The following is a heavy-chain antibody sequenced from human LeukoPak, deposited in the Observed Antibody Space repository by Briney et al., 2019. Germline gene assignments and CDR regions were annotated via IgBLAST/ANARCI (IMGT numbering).Heavy chain of an antibody. CDR3: AADYGGNSGGY. CDR2: IVVGSGNT. Sequence: SVKVSCKASGFNFTSSAVQWVRQARGQRLEWIGWIVVGSGNTNYAQKFQERVTITRDMSTSTAYMELSSLRSEDTAVYYCAADYGGNSGGYWGQGTLVTVSS. D-gene: IGHD4-23*01. CDR1: GFNFTSSA. V-gene: IGHV1-58*01. J-gene: IGHJ4*02.